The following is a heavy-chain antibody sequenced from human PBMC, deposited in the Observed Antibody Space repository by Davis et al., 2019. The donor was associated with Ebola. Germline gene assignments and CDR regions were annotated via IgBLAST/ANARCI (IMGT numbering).Heavy chain of an antibody. CDR3: ARGDTFPDY. CDR1: GGSFSGYY. D-gene: IGHD3-9*01. V-gene: IGHV4-34*01. J-gene: IGHJ4*02. CDR2: INHSGST. Sequence: PSETLSLTCAVYGGSFSGYYWSWIRQPPGKGLEWIGEINHSGSTYYNPSLKSRVTISVDTSKNQFSLKLSSVTAADTAVYYCARGDTFPDYWGQGTLVTVSS.